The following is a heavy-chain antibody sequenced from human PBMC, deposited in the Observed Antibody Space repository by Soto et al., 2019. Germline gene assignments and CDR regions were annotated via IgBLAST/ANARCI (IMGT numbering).Heavy chain of an antibody. Sequence: GGSLRLSCAASGFTLSSYAMNWVRQAPGKGLEWVAVISYDGSNEYYADSVKGRFTISRDNSKNTLYLQMNSLRPEDTAVYFCAKGPPLLMVYPVLDSWGQGTLVTVSS. CDR1: GFTLSSYA. V-gene: IGHV3-30*18. D-gene: IGHD2-8*01. CDR3: AKGPPLLMVYPVLDS. J-gene: IGHJ4*02. CDR2: ISYDGSNE.